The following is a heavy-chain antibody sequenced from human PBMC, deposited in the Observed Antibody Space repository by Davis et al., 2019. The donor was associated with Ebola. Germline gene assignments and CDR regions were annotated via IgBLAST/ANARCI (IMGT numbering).Heavy chain of an antibody. D-gene: IGHD6-19*01. CDR2: TSYDGSNK. CDR3: AKDRTQWREGYFDL. V-gene: IGHV3-30*18. J-gene: IGHJ2*01. Sequence: PGGSLRLSCAASGFTFSNYGMHWVRQAPGKGLEWVAVTSYDGSNKYYVDSVKGRFTISRDNSKNTLYLQMNSLRAEDTAVYYCAKDRTQWREGYFDLWGRGTLVTVSS. CDR1: GFTFSNYG.